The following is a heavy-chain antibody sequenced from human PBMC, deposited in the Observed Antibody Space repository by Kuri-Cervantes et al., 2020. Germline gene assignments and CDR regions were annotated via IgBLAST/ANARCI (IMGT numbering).Heavy chain of an antibody. V-gene: IGHV3-30*07. CDR2: ISYDGSNK. J-gene: IGHJ4*02. CDR1: GFTFSSYA. D-gene: IGHD4-17*01. Sequence: SLKISCAASGFTFSSYAMHWVRQAPGKGLEWVAVISYDGSNKYYADSVKGRFTISRDNSKNTLYLQMNSLRAEDTAVYYCAKSSYGDYYYWGQGTLVTVSS. CDR3: AKSSYGDYYY.